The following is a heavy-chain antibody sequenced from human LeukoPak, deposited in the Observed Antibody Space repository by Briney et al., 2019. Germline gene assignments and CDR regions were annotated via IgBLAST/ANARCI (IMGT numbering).Heavy chain of an antibody. CDR2: ISSSSSTI. V-gene: IGHV3-48*02. CDR1: GFTFSSYS. D-gene: IGHD1-26*01. Sequence: PGGSLRLSCAASGFTFSSYSMNWVRQAPGKGLEWVSYISSSSSTIYYADSVKGRFTISRDNAKNSLHLQMNSLRDEDTAVYYCARPEHGGSYPFDYWGQGTLVTVSS. J-gene: IGHJ4*02. CDR3: ARPEHGGSYPFDY.